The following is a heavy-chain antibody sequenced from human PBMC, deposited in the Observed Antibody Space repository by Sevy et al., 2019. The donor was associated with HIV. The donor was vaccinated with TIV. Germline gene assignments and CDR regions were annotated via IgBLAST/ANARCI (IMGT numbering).Heavy chain of an antibody. CDR3: ARDRRYYDILTGYQNPYYYGMDV. CDR1: GFTFSSYW. Sequence: GGSLRLSCAASGFTFSSYWMSWARQAPGKGLEWVANIKQDGSEKYYVDSVKGRFTISRANAKNSLYLQMNSLTAEDTAVYYCARDRRYYDILTGYQNPYYYGMDVWGQGTTVTVSS. CDR2: IKQDGSEK. J-gene: IGHJ6*02. V-gene: IGHV3-7*01. D-gene: IGHD3-9*01.